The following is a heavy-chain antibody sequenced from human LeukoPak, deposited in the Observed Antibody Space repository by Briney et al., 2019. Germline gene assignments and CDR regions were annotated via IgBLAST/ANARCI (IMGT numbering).Heavy chain of an antibody. Sequence: SETLSLTCAVYGGSFSGYYWSWIRQPPGKGLEWIGEINHSGSTNYNPSLKSRVTISVGTSKNQFSLKLSSVTAADTAVYYCASLWLPAATYGMDVWGQGTTVTVSS. CDR3: ASLWLPAATYGMDV. V-gene: IGHV4-34*01. CDR1: GGSFSGYY. D-gene: IGHD2-2*01. CDR2: INHSGST. J-gene: IGHJ6*02.